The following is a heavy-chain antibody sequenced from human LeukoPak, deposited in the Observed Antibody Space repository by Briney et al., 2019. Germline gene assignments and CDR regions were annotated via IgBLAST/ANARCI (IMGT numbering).Heavy chain of an antibody. CDR2: IYYSGST. Sequence: PSETLSLTCTVSGGSISSYYWSWIRQPPGKGLGWIGYIYYSGSTNYNPSLKSRVTISVDTSKNQFSLKLSSVTAADTAVYYCARVRGVNYLDHSSGMDVWGQGTTVTVSS. CDR1: GGSISSYY. J-gene: IGHJ6*02. V-gene: IGHV4-59*08. D-gene: IGHD3-10*01. CDR3: ARVRGVNYLDHSSGMDV.